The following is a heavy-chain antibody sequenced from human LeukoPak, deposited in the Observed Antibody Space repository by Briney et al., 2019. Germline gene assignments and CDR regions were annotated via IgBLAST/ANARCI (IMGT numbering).Heavy chain of an antibody. CDR2: IYHSGGT. CDR3: ARLGSGSYYKSSNHFDY. J-gene: IGHJ4*02. Sequence: SETLSLTCAVSGGSISSSNWWSWVRQPPGKGLEWIGEIYHSGGTNYNPSLKSRVTISVDKSKNQFSLKLSSVTAADTAVYYGARLGSGSYYKSSNHFDYWGQGTLVTVSS. D-gene: IGHD3-10*01. V-gene: IGHV4-4*02. CDR1: GGSISSSNW.